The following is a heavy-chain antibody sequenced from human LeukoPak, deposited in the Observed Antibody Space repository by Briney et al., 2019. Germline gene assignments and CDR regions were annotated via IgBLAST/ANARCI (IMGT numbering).Heavy chain of an antibody. Sequence: SETLSLTCTVSGCSISTYYWSWIRQPPGKGLEWIGYIYYSGSTNYNPSLKNRVTISVDTSKNQFSLNLSSVPDANTAEYYCARDCRGGSGFDYWGQGTLVTVSS. J-gene: IGHJ4*02. CDR1: GCSISTYY. CDR3: ARDCRGGSGFDY. CDR2: IYYSGST. D-gene: IGHD2-15*01. V-gene: IGHV4-59*01.